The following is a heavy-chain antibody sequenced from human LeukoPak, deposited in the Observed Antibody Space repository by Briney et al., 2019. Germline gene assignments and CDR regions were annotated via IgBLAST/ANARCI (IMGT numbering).Heavy chain of an antibody. CDR3: AKDGRPDTYGIFDL. D-gene: IGHD1-1*01. V-gene: IGHV3-7*03. Sequence: GGSLRLSCVGSGFTLSSHWMHWVRQAPGKGLEWVANIKQDESEIYYVDSVKGRFTISRDNAKNSLYLQMNSLRAEDTAFYYCAKDGRPDTYGIFDLWGHGTLVTVSS. CDR2: IKQDESEI. J-gene: IGHJ4*01. CDR1: GFTLSSHW.